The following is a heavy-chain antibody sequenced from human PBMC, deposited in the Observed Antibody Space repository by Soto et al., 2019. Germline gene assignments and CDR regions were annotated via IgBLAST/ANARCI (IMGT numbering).Heavy chain of an antibody. CDR3: AREDYYGSGSYYNNDAFAI. V-gene: IGHV1-69*08. CDR2: IIPILGIA. J-gene: IGHJ3*02. Sequence: QAQLVQSGAEVQKPGSSVKVSCKASGGTFSTYIISWVRQAPGQGLEWMGRIIPILGIANYAQNFQGRVTITADKSTSTVYMELSSLRSEDTAVYYCAREDYYGSGSYYNNDAFAIWDQGTMVTVSS. CDR1: GGTFSTYI. D-gene: IGHD3-10*01.